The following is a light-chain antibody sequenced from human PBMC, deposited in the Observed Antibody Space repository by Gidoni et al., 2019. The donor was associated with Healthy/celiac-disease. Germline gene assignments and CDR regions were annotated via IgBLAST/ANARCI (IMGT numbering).Light chain of an antibody. CDR3: QQSYSTPPVT. V-gene: IGKV1-39*01. Sequence: IQMTHSPSSLSASVGDRVTITCRASQSISSYLTWYQQKPGKAPKLLIYAASSLQSGVPSRFSGSGSGTDFTLTISSLQPEDFATYYCQQSYSTPPVTFGGGTKVEIK. J-gene: IGKJ4*01. CDR1: QSISSY. CDR2: AAS.